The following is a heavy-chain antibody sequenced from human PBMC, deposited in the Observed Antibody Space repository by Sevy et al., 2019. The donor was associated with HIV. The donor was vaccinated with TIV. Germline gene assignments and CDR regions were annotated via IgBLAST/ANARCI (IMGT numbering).Heavy chain of an antibody. Sequence: GGSLRLSCTVTGFTFSGFSFSHYSMNWVRQAPGRGLEWVSSISYNSNFILYADPVKGRFTISRDDAKDSLVLLMDRLRADDTAMYYCALTNSADYYDCGAFHLWGRGTMVTVSS. CDR3: ALTNSADYYDCGAFHL. V-gene: IGHV3-21*06. CDR1: GFSFSHYS. D-gene: IGHD3-16*01. J-gene: IGHJ3*01. CDR2: ISYNSNFI.